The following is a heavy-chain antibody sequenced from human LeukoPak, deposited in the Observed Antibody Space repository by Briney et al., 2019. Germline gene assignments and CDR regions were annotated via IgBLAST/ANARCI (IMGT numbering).Heavy chain of an antibody. CDR3: ARSSGEIVVVNRYFDL. V-gene: IGHV4-34*01. CDR2: IDHSGST. CDR1: GGSFSGYY. Sequence: PSETLSLTCAVYGGSFSGYYWSWIRQPPGKGLEWIGDIDHSGSTNYNPSLKSRVTISVDKSKNQFSLKLSSVTAADTAVYYCARSSGEIVVVNRYFDLWGRGTLVTVSS. D-gene: IGHD3-22*01. J-gene: IGHJ2*01.